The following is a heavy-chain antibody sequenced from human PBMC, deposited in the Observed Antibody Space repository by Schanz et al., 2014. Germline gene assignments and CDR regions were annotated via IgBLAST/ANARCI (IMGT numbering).Heavy chain of an antibody. V-gene: IGHV3-33*01. J-gene: IGHJ6*02. CDR2: IWNNGVTK. CDR1: GFTFSSYG. CDR3: ARDSGPYYDKSMDV. D-gene: IGHD3-9*01. Sequence: QVQLVESGGGVVQFGRSLRLSCVASGFTFSSYGMHWVRQAPGKGLEWVAVIWNNGVTKYYADSVRGRFTISRDRFQNTLYLRMSSLRAEDTAVYYCARDSGPYYDKSMDVWGQGTTVAVSS.